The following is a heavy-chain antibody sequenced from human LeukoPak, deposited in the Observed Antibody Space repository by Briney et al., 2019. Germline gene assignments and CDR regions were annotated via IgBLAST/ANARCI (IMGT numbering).Heavy chain of an antibody. J-gene: IGHJ4*02. V-gene: IGHV3-11*01. CDR2: ISSGGSTI. Sequence: GGSLRLSCAVSGFTFSDYYMSWIRQAPGKGLEWVSYISSGGSTISHADSVKGRFTISRDNAENSLYLQMNSLRAEDTAVYYCARRAGAGRCFDYWGKGTLVTVS. CDR3: ARRAGAGRCFDY. D-gene: IGHD6-13*01. CDR1: GFTFSDYY.